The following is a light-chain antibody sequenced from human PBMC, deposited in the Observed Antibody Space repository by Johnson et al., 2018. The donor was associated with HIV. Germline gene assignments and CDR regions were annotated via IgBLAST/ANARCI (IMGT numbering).Light chain of an antibody. Sequence: QSVLTQPPSVSAAPGQKVTISCSGSTSNIGNNYVSWYQQLPGTAPKLVMHENNKRPSGIPDRFSCSKSGTSATLGITGLQTGDEADYYCGTWDTSLSAYVFGSGTKVTVL. V-gene: IGLV1-51*02. CDR1: TSNIGNNY. J-gene: IGLJ1*01. CDR2: ENN. CDR3: GTWDTSLSAYV.